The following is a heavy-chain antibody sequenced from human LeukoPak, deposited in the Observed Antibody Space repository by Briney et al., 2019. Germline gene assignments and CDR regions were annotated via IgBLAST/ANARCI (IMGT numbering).Heavy chain of an antibody. CDR1: GYSFTSYW. Sequence: PGESLKISCKGSGYSFTSYWIGWVRQMPGKGLGWMGIIYPGDSDTRYSPSLQGQVTISADKSISTAYLQWSSLKASDTAMYYCARVGGYCSSTSCYPYYYYYMDVWGKGTTVTVSS. V-gene: IGHV5-51*01. CDR3: ARVGGYCSSTSCYPYYYYYMDV. CDR2: IYPGDSDT. D-gene: IGHD2-2*03. J-gene: IGHJ6*03.